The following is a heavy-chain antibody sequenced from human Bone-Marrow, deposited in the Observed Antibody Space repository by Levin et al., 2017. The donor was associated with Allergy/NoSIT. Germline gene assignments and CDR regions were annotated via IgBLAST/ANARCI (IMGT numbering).Heavy chain of an antibody. CDR3: TGGYARFGRVIDI. J-gene: IGHJ4*02. Sequence: SQTLSLTCTVSGGSIKSHSHYWGWIRQPPGKGLEWIGSIYHTGNTYYNPSLKSRVTFSVDTSKNQFSLNLRSVTAADTAFYYCTGGYARFGRVIDIGGQGILVTVSS. CDR1: GGSIKSHSHY. D-gene: IGHD3-16*02. CDR2: IYHTGNT. V-gene: IGHV4-39*07.